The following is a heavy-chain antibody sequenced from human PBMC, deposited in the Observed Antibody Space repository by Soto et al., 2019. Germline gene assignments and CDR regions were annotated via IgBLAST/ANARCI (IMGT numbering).Heavy chain of an antibody. CDR2: IWFDGSKE. D-gene: IGHD2-2*01. CDR1: GFTFSSYG. J-gene: IGHJ5*01. CDR3: ARAVPAAKGWFDS. Sequence: QVELVESGGGVAQPGGSLRLACAASGFTFSSYGMHWVRQAPGKGLEWVAVIWFDGSKEFYAASVEGRFTISRDNSKNMVYLEMNSPRDVDTAVYYCARAVPAAKGWFDSWGQGTVVTVSS. V-gene: IGHV3-33*01.